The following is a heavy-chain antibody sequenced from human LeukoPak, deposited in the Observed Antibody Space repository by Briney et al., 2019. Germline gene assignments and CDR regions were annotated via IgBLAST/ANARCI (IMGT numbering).Heavy chain of an antibody. CDR1: GFTFTSSA. CDR3: AARNGITGTTGPFDY. Sequence: ASVTVSCKASGFTFTSSAVQWVRQARGQRLEWIGWIVVGSGNTNYAQKFQERVTITRDMSTRTAYMELSSLRSEDTAVYYCAARNGITGTTGPFDYWGQGTLVTVSS. CDR2: IVVGSGNT. V-gene: IGHV1-58*01. D-gene: IGHD1-7*01. J-gene: IGHJ4*02.